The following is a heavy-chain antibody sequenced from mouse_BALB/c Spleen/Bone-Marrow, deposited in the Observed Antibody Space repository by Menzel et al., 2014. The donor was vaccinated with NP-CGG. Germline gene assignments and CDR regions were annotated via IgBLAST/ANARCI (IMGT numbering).Heavy chain of an antibody. CDR2: INPDSSTI. CDR3: GGLGYYGGIAY. CDR1: GFDFSGFW. D-gene: IGHD2-3*01. Sequence: EVQRVESGGGLVQPGGSLKLSCAASGFDFSGFWMGWVRQAPGKGLEWIGEINPDSSTINYTPSLKDRFIISRDNAKNTLCLQMSTVRSEDTALYYCGGLGYYGGIAYWGQGTLVTVSA. J-gene: IGHJ3*01. V-gene: IGHV4-1*02.